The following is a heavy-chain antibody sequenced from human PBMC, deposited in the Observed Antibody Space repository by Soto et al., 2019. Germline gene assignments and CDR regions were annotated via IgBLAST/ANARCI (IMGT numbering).Heavy chain of an antibody. V-gene: IGHV3-30*18. CDR3: AKDAETYYYGSGSYSHTDY. CDR1: GFTFSSYG. CDR2: ISYDGSNK. J-gene: IGHJ4*02. Sequence: QVQLVESGGGVVQPGRSLRLSCAASGFTFSSYGMHWVRQAPGKGLEWVAVISYDGSNKYYADSVKGRFTISRDNSKNXLXXQMNSLRAEDTAVYYCAKDAETYYYGSGSYSHTDYWGQGTLVTVSS. D-gene: IGHD3-10*01.